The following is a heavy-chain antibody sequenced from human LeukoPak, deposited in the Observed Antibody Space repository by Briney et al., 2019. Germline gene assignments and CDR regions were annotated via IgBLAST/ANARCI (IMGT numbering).Heavy chain of an antibody. Sequence: SETLSLTCTVSGGSISSYYWSWVRQPPGKGLEWIGYIYYSGSTNYNPSLKSRVTISVDTSKNQFSLKLSSVTAADTAVYYCARAGDFWSGYYLADWGQGTLVTVSS. CDR3: ARAGDFWSGYYLAD. D-gene: IGHD3-3*01. CDR2: IYYSGST. CDR1: GGSISSYY. J-gene: IGHJ4*02. V-gene: IGHV4-59*01.